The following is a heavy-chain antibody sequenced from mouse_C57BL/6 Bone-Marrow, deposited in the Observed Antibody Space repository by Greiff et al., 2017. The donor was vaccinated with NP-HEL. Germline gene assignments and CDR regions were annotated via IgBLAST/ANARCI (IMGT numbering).Heavy chain of an antibody. CDR1: GFTFSDYY. Sequence: VKLVESGGGLVQPGGSLKLSCAASGFTFSDYYMYWVRQTPEKRLEWVAYISNGGGSTYYPDTVKGRFTISRDNAKNTLYLQMSRLKSEDTAMYYCAWYNWGLFDYWGQGTTLTVSS. CDR3: AWYNWGLFDY. CDR2: ISNGGGST. V-gene: IGHV5-12*01. J-gene: IGHJ2*01. D-gene: IGHD4-1*02.